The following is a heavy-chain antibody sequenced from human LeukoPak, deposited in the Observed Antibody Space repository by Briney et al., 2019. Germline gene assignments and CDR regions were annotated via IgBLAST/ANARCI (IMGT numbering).Heavy chain of an antibody. Sequence: GGSLRLSCAASGFTFSSYAMSWVRQAPGKGLEWVSAISGSGGSTYYADSVKGRFTISRDNSKNTLYLQMNSLRAEDTAVYYCAGPNDSSSRLDWGQGTLATVSS. J-gene: IGHJ4*02. CDR3: AGPNDSSSRLD. CDR1: GFTFSSYA. D-gene: IGHD3-22*01. CDR2: ISGSGGST. V-gene: IGHV3-23*01.